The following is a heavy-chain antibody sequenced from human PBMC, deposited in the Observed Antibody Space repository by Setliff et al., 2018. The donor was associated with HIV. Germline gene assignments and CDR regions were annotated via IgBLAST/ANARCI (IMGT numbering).Heavy chain of an antibody. J-gene: IGHJ4*02. CDR2: IDAGNGNT. CDR1: GYTFTTYA. D-gene: IGHD3-22*01. CDR3: ARVDYYDSSGYWHFDY. V-gene: IGHV1-3*01. Sequence: ASVKVSCKASGYTFTTYAMHWVRQAPGQRLEWMGWIDAGNGNTKYSQKFQGRVTITRDTSASTAYLELSSLRSEDTAVYYCARVDYYDSSGYWHFDYWGQGTLVTVPS.